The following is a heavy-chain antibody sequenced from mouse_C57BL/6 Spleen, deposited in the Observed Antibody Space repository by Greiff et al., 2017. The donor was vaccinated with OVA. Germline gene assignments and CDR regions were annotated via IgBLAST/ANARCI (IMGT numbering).Heavy chain of an antibody. CDR2: IDPSDSET. D-gene: IGHD2-3*01. J-gene: IGHJ4*01. CDR1: GYTFTSYW. CDR3: ARGRWLMDAMDY. V-gene: IGHV1-52*01. Sequence: VQLQQPGAELVRPGSSVKLSCKASGYTFTSYWMHWVKQRPIQGLEWIGNIDPSDSETHYNQKFKDKATLTVDKSSSTAYMQLSSLTSEDSAVYYCARGRWLMDAMDYWGQGTSVTVSS.